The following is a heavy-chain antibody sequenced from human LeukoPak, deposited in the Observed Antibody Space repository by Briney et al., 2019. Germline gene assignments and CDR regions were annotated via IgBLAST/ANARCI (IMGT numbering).Heavy chain of an antibody. J-gene: IGHJ4*02. CDR1: GGSISSYY. V-gene: IGHV4-59*12. D-gene: IGHD4-23*01. Sequence: PSETLSLTCTVSGGSISSYYWSWIRQPPGKGLEWIGYIYYSGSTNYNPSLKSRVTISVDRSKNQFSLKLSSVTAADTAVYYCARAFGGLHDYWGQGTLVTVSS. CDR2: IYYSGST. CDR3: ARAFGGLHDY.